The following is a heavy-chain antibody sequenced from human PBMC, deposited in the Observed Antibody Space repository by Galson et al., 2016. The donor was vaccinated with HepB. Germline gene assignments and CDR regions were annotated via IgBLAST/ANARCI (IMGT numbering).Heavy chain of an antibody. CDR2: IDSDGSGI. CDR3: ARSFDAAGSRSLEH. Sequence: SLRLSCAASVFTFRTYWMRWVRQVPGEGLVWVARIDSDGSGINYADSVKGRFTISRDNAKNTLYLQMNRLRVEDTAVYFCARSFDAAGSRSLEHWGQGTLVTVSS. J-gene: IGHJ4*02. V-gene: IGHV3-74*01. D-gene: IGHD6-13*01. CDR1: VFTFRTYW.